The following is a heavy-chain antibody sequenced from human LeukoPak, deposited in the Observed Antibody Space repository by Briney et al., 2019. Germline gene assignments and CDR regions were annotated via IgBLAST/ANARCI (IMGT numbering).Heavy chain of an antibody. V-gene: IGHV3-48*01. Sequence: GGSLRLSCAASGFTFSSYAMHWVRQAPGKGLEWVSYISAGSGTIYYADSVKGRFTISRDNAKNSMYLQMNSLRAEDTAVYYCARAYDFWSAYCDYWGQGTLVTVSS. D-gene: IGHD3-3*01. CDR2: ISAGSGTI. CDR3: ARAYDFWSAYCDY. CDR1: GFTFSSYA. J-gene: IGHJ4*02.